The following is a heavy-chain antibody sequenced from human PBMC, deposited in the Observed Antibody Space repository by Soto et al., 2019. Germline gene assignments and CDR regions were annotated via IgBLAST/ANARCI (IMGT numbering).Heavy chain of an antibody. D-gene: IGHD2-2*01. Sequence: ASVKVSCKASGYTFTGYYMHWVRQAPGQGLEWMGWINPNSGGTNYAQKFQGWVTMTRDTSISTAYMELSRLRSDDTAVYYCARDSRVVVVPAAMVYYYYGMDVWGQGTTVTAP. CDR2: INPNSGGT. CDR1: GYTFTGYY. V-gene: IGHV1-2*04. CDR3: ARDSRVVVVPAAMVYYYYGMDV. J-gene: IGHJ6*02.